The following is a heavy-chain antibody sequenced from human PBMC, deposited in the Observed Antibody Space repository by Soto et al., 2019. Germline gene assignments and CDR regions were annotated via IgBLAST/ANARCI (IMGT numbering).Heavy chain of an antibody. CDR1: VFTFSSYA. D-gene: IGHD2-2*02. J-gene: IGHJ4*02. V-gene: IGHV3-23*01. CDR2: ISGNGSNT. Sequence: PRGALLLCCAASVFTFSSYALNWVRQAPGKGLEWVSSISGNGSNTYYADSVKGRFSISRDNSKNTLYLQMNSLRADDTAVFYCARGRYCTSTNCYTDFDYWGQGTMVTVSS. CDR3: ARGRYCTSTNCYTDFDY.